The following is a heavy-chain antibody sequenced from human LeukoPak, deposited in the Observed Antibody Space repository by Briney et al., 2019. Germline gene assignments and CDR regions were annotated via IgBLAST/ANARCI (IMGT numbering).Heavy chain of an antibody. CDR2: ISGSGGGT. CDR3: AKVGFFGAIVVVPAALLYFDY. V-gene: IGHV3-23*01. Sequence: PGGSLRLSCAASGFTFSSYAMSWVRQAPGKGLEWVSAISGSGGGTYYADSVKGRFTISRDNSKNTLYLQMNSLRAEDTAVYYCAKVGFFGAIVVVPAALLYFDYWGQGTLVTVSS. J-gene: IGHJ4*02. CDR1: GFTFSSYA. D-gene: IGHD2-2*01.